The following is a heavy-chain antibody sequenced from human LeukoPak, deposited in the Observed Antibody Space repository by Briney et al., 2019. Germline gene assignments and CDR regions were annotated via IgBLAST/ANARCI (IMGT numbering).Heavy chain of an antibody. J-gene: IGHJ4*02. Sequence: KSSETLSLTCAVSGASISRPYYSWAWIRQPPGKGLEWIGHIYYSGSTYYNPSLQSRVTISADTSRNQCSLKVTSATATDTAVYFCARGSSDYGDYKGQFDYWGQGTLVTVSS. D-gene: IGHD4-17*01. CDR1: GASISRPYYS. V-gene: IGHV4-30-4*07. CDR2: IYYSGST. CDR3: ARGSSDYGDYKGQFDY.